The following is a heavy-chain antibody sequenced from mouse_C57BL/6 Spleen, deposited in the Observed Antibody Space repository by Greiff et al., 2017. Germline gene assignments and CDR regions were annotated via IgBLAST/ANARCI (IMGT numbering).Heavy chain of an antibody. CDR3: AREVRSTGDYAMDY. CDR1: GYTFTSYW. J-gene: IGHJ4*01. Sequence: VQLQQPGAELVRPGSSVKLSCKASGYTFTSYWMDWVKQRPGQGLEWIGNIYPSDSETHYNQKFKDKATLTVDKSSSTAYMQLSSLTSEDSAVYYCAREVRSTGDYAMDYWGQGTSVTVSS. CDR2: IYPSDSET. D-gene: IGHD2-14*01. V-gene: IGHV1-61*01.